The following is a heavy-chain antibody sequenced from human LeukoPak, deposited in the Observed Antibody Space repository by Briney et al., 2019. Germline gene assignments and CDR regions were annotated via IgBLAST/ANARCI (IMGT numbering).Heavy chain of an antibody. CDR3: ARVVVSSVYFDY. CDR1: GFSFSDYF. D-gene: IGHD3-22*01. J-gene: IGHJ4*02. CDR2: ISSSGTTI. V-gene: IGHV3-11*01. Sequence: GGSLRLSCAVSGFSFSDYFMSWIRQAPGKGLEWVSYISSSGTTIYYADSVKGRFTISRDNAKNSLYLQMNSLRAEDTAVYYCARVVVSSVYFDYWGQGTLVTVSS.